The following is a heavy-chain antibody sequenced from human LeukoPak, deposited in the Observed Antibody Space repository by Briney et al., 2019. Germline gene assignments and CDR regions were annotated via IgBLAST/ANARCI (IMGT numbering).Heavy chain of an antibody. CDR2: IYHSGST. CDR1: GDSISSGYY. V-gene: IGHV4-38-2*02. D-gene: IGHD2-2*02. Sequence: SETLSLTCAVSGDSISSGYYWGWIRQPPGKGLEWIGSIYHSGSTYYNPSLKSRVTISVDTSKNQFSLKLSSVTAADTAVYYCARDNPLGYCSSTSCYTLYYYYYMDVWGKGTTVTISS. J-gene: IGHJ6*03. CDR3: ARDNPLGYCSSTSCYTLYYYYYMDV.